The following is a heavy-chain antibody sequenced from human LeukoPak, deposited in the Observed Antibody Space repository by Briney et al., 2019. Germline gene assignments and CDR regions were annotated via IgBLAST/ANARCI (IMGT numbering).Heavy chain of an antibody. Sequence: SQTLSLTCTVSGGSLSSGSYYWSWIRQPAGKGLEWIGRIYTSGSTNYNPSLKSRVTISVDTSKNQFSLKLSSVTAADTAVYYCASASSGYYYVGEGAFDIWGQGTMVTVST. CDR3: ASASSGYYYVGEGAFDI. V-gene: IGHV4-61*02. CDR1: GGSLSSGSYY. D-gene: IGHD3-22*01. CDR2: IYTSGST. J-gene: IGHJ3*02.